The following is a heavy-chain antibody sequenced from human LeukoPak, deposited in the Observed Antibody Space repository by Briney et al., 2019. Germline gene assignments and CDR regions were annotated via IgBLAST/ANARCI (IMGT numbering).Heavy chain of an antibody. J-gene: IGHJ4*02. CDR1: Y. V-gene: IGHV4-30-4*08. Sequence: YWIGWVRQMPGKGLEWIGYIYYSGSTYYNPSLKSRVTISVDTSKNQFSLKLSSVTAADTAVYYCARAPRGYSYGYGGYYFDYWGQGTLVTVSS. CDR2: IYYSGST. CDR3: ARAPRGYSYGYGGYYFDY. D-gene: IGHD5-18*01.